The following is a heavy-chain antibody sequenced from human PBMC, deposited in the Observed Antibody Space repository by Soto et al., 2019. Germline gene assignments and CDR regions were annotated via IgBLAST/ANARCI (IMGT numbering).Heavy chain of an antibody. CDR1: GGTFNSYA. V-gene: IGHV1-69*01. Sequence: QVQLVQSGAEVRKPGSSVRVSCKASGGTFNSYAFSWVRQAPGQGLEWMGGIIPVFSATHYAQSFEGRVTISANESTKTVYLALSSLKSDDTAVYFCASSAFFGLIALTSKTGFDPWGQETLVIVSS. J-gene: IGHJ5*02. D-gene: IGHD2-21*01. CDR2: IIPVFSAT. CDR3: ASSAFFGLIALTSKTGFDP.